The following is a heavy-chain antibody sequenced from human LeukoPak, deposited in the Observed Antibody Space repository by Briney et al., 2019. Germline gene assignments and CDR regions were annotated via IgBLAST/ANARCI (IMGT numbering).Heavy chain of an antibody. Sequence: GASVRVSCNASGYTFSSHAMIRVRQAPGHGVEWRGWINTITGNLRYGQGFTGRFVFSLDTSVSTAYLQISSLKAEDTAVYFCARTRIPFYFGSGSPDYWGQGTLVTVSS. J-gene: IGHJ4*02. CDR2: INTITGNL. V-gene: IGHV7-4-1*02. CDR1: GYTFSSHA. D-gene: IGHD3-10*01. CDR3: ARTRIPFYFGSGSPDY.